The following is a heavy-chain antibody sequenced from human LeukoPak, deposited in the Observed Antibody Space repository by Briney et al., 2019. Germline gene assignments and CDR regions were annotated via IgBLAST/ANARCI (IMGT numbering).Heavy chain of an antibody. CDR1: GYSFTNYY. Sequence: ASVKVSCKASGYSFTNYYMHWVRQSPGQGLEWMGIINPSGGSTSYAQKFQGRVTMTRDTSTSTVYMELSSLRSEDTAVYYCARADSGGDSSGYKWFDPSGQGTLVTVSS. V-gene: IGHV1-46*01. CDR2: INPSGGST. J-gene: IGHJ5*02. D-gene: IGHD6-19*01. CDR3: ARADSGGDSSGYKWFDP.